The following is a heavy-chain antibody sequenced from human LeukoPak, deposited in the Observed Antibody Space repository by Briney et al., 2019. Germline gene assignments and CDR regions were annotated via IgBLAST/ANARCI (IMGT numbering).Heavy chain of an antibody. CDR2: IYYSGST. D-gene: IGHD6-19*01. V-gene: IGHV4-59*01. CDR3: ARHKYSSGWYAGFDP. Sequence: SETLSLTCTVSGDSISSYYWSWIRQPPGKGLEWIGYIYYSGSTNYNPSLKSRVIISGDTSKNQISLGLSSVTAADTAVYYCARHKYSSGWYAGFDPWGQGTLVTVSS. J-gene: IGHJ5*02. CDR1: GDSISSYY.